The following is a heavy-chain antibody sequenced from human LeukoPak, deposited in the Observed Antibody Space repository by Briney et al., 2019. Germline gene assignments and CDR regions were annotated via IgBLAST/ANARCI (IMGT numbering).Heavy chain of an antibody. D-gene: IGHD3-16*01. CDR1: GLTFSSYG. CDR2: ISYDGSNK. J-gene: IGHJ5*02. V-gene: IGHV3-30*18. Sequence: GGSLRLSCVASGLTFSSYGMHWVRQAPGKGLEWVAVISYDGSNKYYADSVKGRFTISRDNSKNTVYSQMNSLRAEDTAVYYCAKGNWSTEGGHNWFDPWGQGTLVTVSS. CDR3: AKGNWSTEGGHNWFDP.